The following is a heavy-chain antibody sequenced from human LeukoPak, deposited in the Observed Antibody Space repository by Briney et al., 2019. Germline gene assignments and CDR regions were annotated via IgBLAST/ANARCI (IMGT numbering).Heavy chain of an antibody. CDR1: GGSFSGYY. CDR2: INHSGST. D-gene: IGHD3/OR15-3a*01. J-gene: IGHJ4*02. V-gene: IGHV4-34*01. CDR3: ARRSKPWTGLYYFDY. Sequence: SETLSLTCAVYGGSFSGYYWSWIRQPPGKGLEWIGEINHSGSTNYNPSLKSRVTISVDTSKNQFSLKLSSVTAADTAVYYCARRSKPWTGLYYFDYWGQGTLVTVSS.